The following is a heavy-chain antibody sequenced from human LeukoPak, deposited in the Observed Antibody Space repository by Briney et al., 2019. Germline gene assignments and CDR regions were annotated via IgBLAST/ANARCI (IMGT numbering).Heavy chain of an antibody. J-gene: IGHJ3*02. CDR2: IYPGDSDT. D-gene: IGHD3-10*01. V-gene: IGHV5-51*01. Sequence: GGSLEISGKTSGYNFLTNWLGGVRQLPGKDLEGMGIIYPGDSDTTYSPSFEGQSTMSADNSITTAYLQSSSLQASDPAIYYCARAFVTMVRAVSPIVDYFTIWGQGTLVTVS. CDR3: ARAFVTMVRAVSPIVDYFTI. CDR1: GYNFLTNW.